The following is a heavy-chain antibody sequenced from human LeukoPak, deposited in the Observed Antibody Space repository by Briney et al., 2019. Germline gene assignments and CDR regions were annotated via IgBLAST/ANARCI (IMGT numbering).Heavy chain of an antibody. CDR2: ISSSSSSYI. D-gene: IGHD5-18*01. V-gene: IGHV3-21*01. CDR1: GFTFSSYS. Sequence: GSLRLSWAASGFTFSSYSMNWVRQAPGKGLEWVSSISSSSSSYIYYADSVKGRFTISRDNAKNSLYLQMNSLRAEDTAVYYCARDRAGTAMPMISYYYYYMDVWGKGTTVTVSS. CDR3: ARDRAGTAMPMISYYYYYMDV. J-gene: IGHJ6*03.